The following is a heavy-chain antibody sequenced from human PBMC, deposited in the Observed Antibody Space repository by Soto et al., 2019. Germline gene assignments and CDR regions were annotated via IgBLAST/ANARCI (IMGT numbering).Heavy chain of an antibody. V-gene: IGHV3-23*01. CDR1: GFTFSSYA. J-gene: IGHJ4*02. CDR2: ISGSGGST. CDR3: AKRFLKVEWLVQGGFFDY. Sequence: EVQLLESGGGLVQPGGSLRLSCAASGFTFSSYAMSWVRQAPGKGLEWVSAISGSGGSTYYADSVKGRFTISRDNSKNTLYLQMNSLRAEDTAVYYCAKRFLKVEWLVQGGFFDYWGQGTLVTVSS. D-gene: IGHD6-19*01.